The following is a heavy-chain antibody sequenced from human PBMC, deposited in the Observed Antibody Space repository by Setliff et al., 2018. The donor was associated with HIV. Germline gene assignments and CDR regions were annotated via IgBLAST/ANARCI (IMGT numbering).Heavy chain of an antibody. CDR3: ARRTSGGHSSGYYYFDY. CDR2: INHSGST. D-gene: IGHD3-22*01. CDR1: GGSFSGYY. V-gene: IGHV4-34*01. J-gene: IGHJ4*01. Sequence: PSETLSLTCAVYGGSFSGYYWSWIRQPPGKGLECIGEINHSGSTNHNPSLKSRVTISVDTSKKQFSLRLSSVTAADTAVYYCARRTSGGHSSGYYYFDYWGHGTLVTVS.